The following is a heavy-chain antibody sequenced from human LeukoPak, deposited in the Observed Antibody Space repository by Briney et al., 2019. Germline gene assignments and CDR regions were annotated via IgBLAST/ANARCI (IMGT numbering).Heavy chain of an antibody. V-gene: IGHV4-34*01. D-gene: IGHD6-13*01. CDR3: ARWIAAAGTGNNWFDL. Sequence: PSETLSLTCAVYGGSFSGYYWSWIRQPPGKGLEWIGEINHSGSTNYNPSLKSRVTISVDTSKNQFSLKLSSVAAADTAVYYCARWIAAAGTGNNWFDLWGQGTLVTVSS. J-gene: IGHJ5*02. CDR1: GGSFSGYY. CDR2: INHSGST.